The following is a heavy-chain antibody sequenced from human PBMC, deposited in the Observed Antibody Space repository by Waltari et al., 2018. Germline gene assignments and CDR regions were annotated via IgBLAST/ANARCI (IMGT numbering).Heavy chain of an antibody. V-gene: IGHV1-69*01. J-gene: IGHJ4*02. Sequence: QVQLVQSGAEVKKPGSSVKVSCKASGGTFSSYAISWVRQAPGQGLEWMGGIIPNFGTSNYAQKVQGRVTITADESTSTAYMELSSLRSEDTAVYYCASMITFGGARGYFDYWGQGTLVTVSS. CDR2: IIPNFGTS. D-gene: IGHD3-16*01. CDR3: ASMITFGGARGYFDY. CDR1: GGTFSSYA.